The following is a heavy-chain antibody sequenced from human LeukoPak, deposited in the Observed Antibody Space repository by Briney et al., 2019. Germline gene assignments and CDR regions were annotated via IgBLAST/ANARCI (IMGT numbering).Heavy chain of an antibody. V-gene: IGHV1-8*03. D-gene: IGHD4-17*01. J-gene: IGHJ6*03. CDR2: MNPNSGNT. Sequence: GASVKVSCKASGYTFTNYAINWVRQAAGQGLEWMGWMNPNSGNTGYAQKFQGRVTITRNTSISTAYMELSSLRSEDTAVYYCARGTVTTGYYYYMDVWGKGTTVTVSS. CDR3: ARGTVTTGYYYYMDV. CDR1: GYTFTNYA.